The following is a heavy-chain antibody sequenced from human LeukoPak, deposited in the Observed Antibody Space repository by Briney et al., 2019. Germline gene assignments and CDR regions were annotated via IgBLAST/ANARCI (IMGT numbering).Heavy chain of an antibody. V-gene: IGHV3-30*04. D-gene: IGHD1-26*01. CDR1: GFTSSSYA. Sequence: GGSLRLSCAASGFTSSSYAMHWVRQAPGRGLEWGAVISYDGSNKYYADSAKGRFTISRDNSKNTLYLQMNSLRAEDTAVYYCARTSPIGKSYFDYWGQGTLATVTS. CDR2: ISYDGSNK. J-gene: IGHJ4*02. CDR3: ARTSPIGKSYFDY.